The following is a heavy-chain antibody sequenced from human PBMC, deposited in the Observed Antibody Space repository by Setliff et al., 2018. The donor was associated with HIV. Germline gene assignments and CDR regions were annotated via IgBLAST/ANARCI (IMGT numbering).Heavy chain of an antibody. J-gene: IGHJ4*02. CDR3: ARGEPVDILTGYFDY. V-gene: IGHV4-4*08. CDR2: IHTSGSS. CDR1: GDSSSNDY. Sequence: PSETLSLTCTVSGDSSSNDYWTWVRQPPGKGLEWIGNIHTSGSSNYNPSLKSRVTISGDTSKRQFSLKMSSVTAADTAVYYCARGEPVDILTGYFDYWGQGTLVTVSS. D-gene: IGHD3-9*01.